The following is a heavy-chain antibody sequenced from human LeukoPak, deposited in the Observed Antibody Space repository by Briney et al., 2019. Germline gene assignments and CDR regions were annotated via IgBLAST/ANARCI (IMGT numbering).Heavy chain of an antibody. V-gene: IGHV1-2*02. CDR3: ARDMDTAMADSPIWFDP. D-gene: IGHD5-18*01. CDR1: GYTFTGYY. J-gene: IGHJ5*02. CDR2: INPNSGGT. Sequence: ASVKVSCKASGYTFTGYYMHWVRQAPGQGLEWMGWINPNSGGTNYAQKFQGRVTMTRDTSISTAYMELSRLRSDDTAVYYCARDMDTAMADSPIWFDPGGQGTLVTVSS.